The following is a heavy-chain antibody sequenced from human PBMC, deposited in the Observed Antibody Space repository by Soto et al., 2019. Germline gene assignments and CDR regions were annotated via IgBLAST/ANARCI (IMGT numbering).Heavy chain of an antibody. CDR1: GFTFSDYY. V-gene: IGHV3-11*01. D-gene: IGHD3-3*01. CDR2: ISSSGSTI. CDR3: ARDQYFWSAVYYYGMDV. Sequence: GSLRLSCAASGFTFSDYYMSWIRQAPGKGLEWVSYISSSGSTIYYADSVKGRFTISRDNAKNSLYLQMNSLRAEDTAVYYCARDQYFWSAVYYYGMDVWGQGTTVT. J-gene: IGHJ6*02.